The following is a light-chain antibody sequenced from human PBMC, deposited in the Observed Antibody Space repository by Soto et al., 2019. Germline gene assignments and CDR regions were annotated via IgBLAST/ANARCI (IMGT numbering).Light chain of an antibody. CDR3: QQYGSSPWT. V-gene: IGKV3-20*01. CDR2: SSS. CDR1: QTISGTY. J-gene: IGKJ1*01. Sequence: EIVFTQSPGTLSLSPGERATLSCRASQTISGTYLAWYQQKPGQAPRLLIYSSSSRAAGVSDRFSGSGSGTDFTLTISRLEPEDFAVYYCQQYGSSPWTFGQGTKVDNK.